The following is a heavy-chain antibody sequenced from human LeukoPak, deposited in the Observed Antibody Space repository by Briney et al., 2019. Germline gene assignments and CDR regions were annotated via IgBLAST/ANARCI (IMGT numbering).Heavy chain of an antibody. V-gene: IGHV1-69*13. J-gene: IGHJ4*02. CDR1: GGTFSSYA. Sequence: SVKVSCKASGGTFSSYAISWVRQAPGQGLEWMGGIIPIFGTANYAQKFQGRVTITADESTSTAYMELSSLRSEDTAVYYCARVYTYYDILTGIFDYWGQGTLVTVSS. CDR3: ARVYTYYDILTGIFDY. CDR2: IIPIFGTA. D-gene: IGHD3-9*01.